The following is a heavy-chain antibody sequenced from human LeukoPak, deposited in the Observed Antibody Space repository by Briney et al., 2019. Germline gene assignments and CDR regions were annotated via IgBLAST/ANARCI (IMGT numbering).Heavy chain of an antibody. CDR1: GFTSDVYA. D-gene: IGHD6-19*01. V-gene: IGHV3-9*02. CDR3: AKDFHSSGWSHFDY. CDR2: ISWNSGRI. J-gene: IGHJ4*02. Sequence: AGGSLRLSWAPSGFTSDVYAMHWVRQAPGRGLGWVSGISWNSGRIGYADSVKGRFTISRDNAKNSLYLQMNSLRAEDTALYYCAKDFHSSGWSHFDYWGQGTLVTVSS.